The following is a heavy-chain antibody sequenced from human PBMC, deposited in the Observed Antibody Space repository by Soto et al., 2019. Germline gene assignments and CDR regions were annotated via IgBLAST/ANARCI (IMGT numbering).Heavy chain of an antibody. CDR3: ASGPFGSIAARRDY. CDR2: ISSGSTYI. V-gene: IGHV3-21*06. J-gene: IGHJ4*02. D-gene: IGHD6-6*01. CDR1: GFTFSGCS. Sequence: PGGSLRLSCAASGFTFSGCSMNWVRQAPGKGLEWVSSISSGSTYIYYADSVKGRFTISRDNAKNSLYLQMGSLRAEDTAIYYCASGPFGSIAARRDYWGQGTLVTVSS.